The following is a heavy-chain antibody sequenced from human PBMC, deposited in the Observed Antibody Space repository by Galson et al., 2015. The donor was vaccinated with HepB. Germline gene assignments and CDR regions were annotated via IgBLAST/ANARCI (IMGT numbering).Heavy chain of an antibody. CDR1: GSTFTSYD. CDR3: ARDGAAAGNWLDP. Sequence: SVKVSCKASGSTFTSYDINWVRQATGQGLEWMGWMNPNSGNTGYAQKFQGRVTMTRNTSISTAYMELSSLRSEDTAVYYCARDGAAAGNWLDPWAREPWSPSPQ. V-gene: IGHV1-8*01. J-gene: IGHJ5*02. CDR2: MNPNSGNT. D-gene: IGHD6-13*01.